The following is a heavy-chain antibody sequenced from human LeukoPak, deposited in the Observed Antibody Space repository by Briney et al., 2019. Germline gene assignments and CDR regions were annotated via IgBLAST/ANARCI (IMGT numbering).Heavy chain of an antibody. Sequence: ASVKVSCQASGYTFPSYGISWVRQAPGQGLEWMGWISAYNGNTNYAQKLQGRVTMTTDTSTSTAYIELRSLRSDDTGVYYCATLWCGESDLLVDNWFDPWGQGTLVTVSS. CDR2: ISAYNGNT. V-gene: IGHV1-18*01. J-gene: IGHJ5*02. CDR3: ATLWCGESDLLVDNWFDP. D-gene: IGHD3-10*01. CDR1: GYTFPSYG.